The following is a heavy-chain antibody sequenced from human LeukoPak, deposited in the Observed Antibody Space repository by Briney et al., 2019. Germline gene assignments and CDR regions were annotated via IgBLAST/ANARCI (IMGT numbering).Heavy chain of an antibody. D-gene: IGHD3-3*01. CDR3: ARELRFLEWLDNEDWFDP. V-gene: IGHV4-30-4*01. J-gene: IGHJ5*02. CDR1: GGSISSGDYY. Sequence: SETLSLTCTVSGGSISSGDYYWSWIRQPPGKGLEWIGYIYYSGSTYYNPSLKSRVTISVDTSKNQFSLKLGSVTAADTAVYYCARELRFLEWLDNEDWFDPWGQGTLVTVSS. CDR2: IYYSGST.